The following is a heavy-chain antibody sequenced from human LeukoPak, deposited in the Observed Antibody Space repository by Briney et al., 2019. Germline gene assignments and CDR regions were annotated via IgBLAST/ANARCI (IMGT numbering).Heavy chain of an antibody. D-gene: IGHD2-2*01. CDR3: ARVGADIVVVPAAGKGAFDI. CDR1: GDSFTSVTDY. CDR2: GDYSGGT. V-gene: IGHV4-39*07. J-gene: IGHJ3*02. Sequence: SETLPLTCTVSGDSFTSVTDYWPWIRQPPGKGLEWIATGDYSGGTYYNPSLESRVAISADMSKNQISLQLTSVTGADTAVYYCARVGADIVVVPAAGKGAFDIWGQGTMVTVSS.